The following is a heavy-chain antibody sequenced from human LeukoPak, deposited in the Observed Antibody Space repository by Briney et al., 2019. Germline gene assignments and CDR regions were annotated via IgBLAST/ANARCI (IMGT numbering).Heavy chain of an antibody. V-gene: IGHV4-59*08. J-gene: IGHJ2*01. Sequence: PSETLSLTCTVSGGSISSYYWSWIRQPPGKGLEWFGYIYYSGSTNYNPSLKSRVTISVDTSKNQFSLKLSSVTAADTAVYYCARLGYSSGWAWYFDLWGRGTLVTVSS. CDR3: ARLGYSSGWAWYFDL. D-gene: IGHD6-19*01. CDR1: GGSISSYY. CDR2: IYYSGST.